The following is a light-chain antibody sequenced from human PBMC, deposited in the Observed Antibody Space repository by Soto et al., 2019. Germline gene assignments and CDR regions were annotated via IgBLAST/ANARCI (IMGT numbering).Light chain of an antibody. CDR3: CSYAGSYTWV. V-gene: IGLV2-11*01. Sequence: QSVLTQPRSVSGSPGQSVTISCTGTSSDVGGYNHVSWYQQHPGKAPKLMIFDVTKRPSGVPDRFSGSKSGNTASLTISGLQAEDEADYYCCSYAGSYTWVFGGGTQLTVL. CDR1: SSDVGGYNH. J-gene: IGLJ3*02. CDR2: DVT.